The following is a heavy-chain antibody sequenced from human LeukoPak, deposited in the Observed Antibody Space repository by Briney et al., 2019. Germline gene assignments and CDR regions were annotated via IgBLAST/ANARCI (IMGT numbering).Heavy chain of an antibody. Sequence: GGSLRLSCAASGFTFRSYSMNWVRRAPGKGREWVSSISSSSSYIYYADSVKGRFTISRDNAKNSLYLQMNSLRAEDTAVYYCARGPGRSSSSLSVTYYYYYMDVWGKGTTVTVSS. CDR1: GFTFRSYS. J-gene: IGHJ6*03. V-gene: IGHV3-21*01. CDR2: ISSSSSYI. D-gene: IGHD6-6*01. CDR3: ARGPGRSSSSLSVTYYYYYMDV.